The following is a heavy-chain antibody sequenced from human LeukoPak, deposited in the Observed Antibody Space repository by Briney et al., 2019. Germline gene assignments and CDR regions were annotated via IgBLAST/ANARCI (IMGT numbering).Heavy chain of an antibody. V-gene: IGHV4-59*08. J-gene: IGHJ4*02. D-gene: IGHD4-17*01. CDR3: VRHLKRKDYGDYGPCFDY. CDR2: IYDSGST. Sequence: SETLSLTCTVSGDSISSYYWSWIRQPPGKGLEWIGYIYDSGSTNYNPSLKSRVTISADTSNNQFSLKLSSVTAADTAVYYCVRHLKRKDYGDYGPCFDYWGQGTLVTVSS. CDR1: GDSISSYY.